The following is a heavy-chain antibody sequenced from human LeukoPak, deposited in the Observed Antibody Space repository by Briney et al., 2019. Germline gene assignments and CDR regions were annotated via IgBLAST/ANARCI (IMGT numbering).Heavy chain of an antibody. D-gene: IGHD5-18*01. CDR1: GYTFTGYY. V-gene: IGHV1-2*02. CDR2: INPNSGGT. J-gene: IGHJ5*02. CDR3: ARQALPLDTAMAGFDP. Sequence: ASMKVSCKASGYTFTGYYMHWVRQAPGQGLEWMGWINPNSGGTNYAQKFQGRVTMTRDTSISTAYMELSRLRSDDTAVYYCARQALPLDTAMAGFDPWGQGTLVTVSS.